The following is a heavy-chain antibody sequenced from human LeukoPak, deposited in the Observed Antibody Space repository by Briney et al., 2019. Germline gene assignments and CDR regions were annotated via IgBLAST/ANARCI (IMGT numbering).Heavy chain of an antibody. V-gene: IGHV3-30-3*01. CDR2: ISYDGSNK. Sequence: EGSLRLSCAASGFTFSSYAMHWVRQAPGKGLEWVAVISYDGSNKYYGDSVKGRFTISRDNSKNTLYLQMNSLRAEDTAVYYCARDKGLYYYDRSGYSASLRYWGQGALVTVSS. D-gene: IGHD3-22*01. CDR3: ARDKGLYYYDRSGYSASLRY. CDR1: GFTFSSYA. J-gene: IGHJ4*02.